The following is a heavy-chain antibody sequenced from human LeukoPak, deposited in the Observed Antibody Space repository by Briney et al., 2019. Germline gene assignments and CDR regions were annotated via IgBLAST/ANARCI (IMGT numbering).Heavy chain of an antibody. Sequence: SETLSLTCTVSGGSISSHYWSWIRQPPGKGLEWIGYIYYSGSTNYNPSLKSRVTISVDTSKNQFSLKLSSVTAADTAVYYCASSFPGEENWFDPWGQGTLVTVSS. CDR3: ASSFPGEENWFDP. CDR2: IYYSGST. CDR1: GGSISSHY. D-gene: IGHD2-21*01. J-gene: IGHJ5*02. V-gene: IGHV4-59*11.